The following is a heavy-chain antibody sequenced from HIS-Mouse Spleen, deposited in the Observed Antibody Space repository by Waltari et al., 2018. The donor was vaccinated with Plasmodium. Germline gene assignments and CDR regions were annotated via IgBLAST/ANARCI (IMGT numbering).Heavy chain of an antibody. J-gene: IGHJ4*02. Sequence: EVQLVESGGGLVQPGGSLKLSCAASGFTFSGSAMHWVRQASGKGVEWVGRIRRKANSYATAYAASVKGRFTISRDESKNTAYLQMNSLKTEDTAVYYCTRLSLEAKESNWGQGTLVTVSS. CDR1: GFTFSGSA. V-gene: IGHV3-73*01. CDR3: TRLSLEAKESN. CDR2: IRRKANSYAT.